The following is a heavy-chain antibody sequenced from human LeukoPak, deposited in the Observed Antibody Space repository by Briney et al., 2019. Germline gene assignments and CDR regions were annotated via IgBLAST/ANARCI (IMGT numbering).Heavy chain of an antibody. J-gene: IGHJ4*02. D-gene: IGHD5-24*01. CDR3: ARDGWRAINY. CDR1: GFSFNTYW. CDR2: IKEDGSEK. V-gene: IGHV3-7*01. Sequence: PGGSLRLSCEASGFSFNTYWMSWVRQAPGKGLEWVANIKEDGSEKNYVDSVRGRFTTSRDNAKNSLYLQMNSLRVEDTAVYYCARDGWRAINYWGQGTLVTVS.